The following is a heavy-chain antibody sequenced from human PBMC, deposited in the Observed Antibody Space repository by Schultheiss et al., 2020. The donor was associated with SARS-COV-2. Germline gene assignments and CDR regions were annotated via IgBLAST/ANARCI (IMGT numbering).Heavy chain of an antibody. CDR1: GFTFSSYA. V-gene: IGHV3-64D*09. CDR3: EGYCSSTSCYTVPA. CDR2: ISSNGGST. Sequence: SCAASGFTFSSYAMHWVRQAPGKGLEYVSAISSNGGSTYYADSVKGRFTISRDNSKNTLYLQMSSLRAEDTAVYYCEGYCSSTSCYTVPAWGQGTLVTVSS. D-gene: IGHD2-2*02. J-gene: IGHJ5*02.